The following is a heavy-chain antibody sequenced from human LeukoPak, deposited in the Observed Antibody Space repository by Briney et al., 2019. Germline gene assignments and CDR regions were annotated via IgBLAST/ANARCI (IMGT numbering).Heavy chain of an antibody. CDR3: ATNLGTPGISHWFDP. V-gene: IGHV3-21*06. CDR2: IRWSSSDL. J-gene: IGHJ5*02. CDR1: GFIFSSYP. D-gene: IGHD1-14*01. Sequence: PVGSLTLSCAASGFIFSSYPMSWVGQARGKGLEWVSCIRWSSSDLCYTGSVRGRFTLSNDIDRYLLYLQITSKGGAEKAGHYCATNLGTPGISHWFDPSGQGNLGTVSS.